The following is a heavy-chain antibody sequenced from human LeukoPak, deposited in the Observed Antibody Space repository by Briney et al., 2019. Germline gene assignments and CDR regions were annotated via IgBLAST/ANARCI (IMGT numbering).Heavy chain of an antibody. CDR1: GYTFTGYY. V-gene: IGHV1-2*02. Sequence: ASVKVSCKASGYTFTGYYMHWVRQAPGQGLEWMGWINPNSGGTNYAQKFQGRVTMTRNTSISTAYMELSRLRSDDTAVYYCARDFNDFWTRFDPWGQGTLVTVSS. CDR2: INPNSGGT. CDR3: ARDFNDFWTRFDP. J-gene: IGHJ5*02. D-gene: IGHD3-3*01.